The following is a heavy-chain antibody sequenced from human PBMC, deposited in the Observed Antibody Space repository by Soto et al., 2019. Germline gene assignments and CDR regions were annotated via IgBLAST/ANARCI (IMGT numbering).Heavy chain of an antibody. J-gene: IGHJ6*01. CDR2: IWNDGSNK. CDR3: AGALFPDVDIYAMDG. Sequence: PGACVMLSCAESGFAFRDHPMHWVLQAPGNGREWFAIIWNDGSNKFYGGSVQGRFTISRDNSKNTVYLQINTLSAEDTAVYYCAGALFPDVDIYAMDGWGQGTTVTVSS. D-gene: IGHD5-12*01. V-gene: IGHV3-33*01. CDR1: GFAFRDHP.